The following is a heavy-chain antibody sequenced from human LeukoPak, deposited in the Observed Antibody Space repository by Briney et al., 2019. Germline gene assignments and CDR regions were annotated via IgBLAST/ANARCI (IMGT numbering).Heavy chain of an antibody. D-gene: IGHD5-18*01. V-gene: IGHV1-3*04. Sequence: GASVKVSCKASGYTFTSHVMHWVRQAPGHRLEWMGWIDTGNGNTKYSQKFQGRVTITRDTSASTAYMELSSPRSEDTDVYYCARGVGYNYGLYYYYGMNVWGQGTTVTVSS. J-gene: IGHJ6*02. CDR2: IDTGNGNT. CDR1: GYTFTSHV. CDR3: ARGVGYNYGLYYYYGMNV.